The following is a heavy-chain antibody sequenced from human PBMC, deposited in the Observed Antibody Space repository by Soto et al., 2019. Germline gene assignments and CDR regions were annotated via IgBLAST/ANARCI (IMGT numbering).Heavy chain of an antibody. J-gene: IGHJ3*02. Sequence: ASVKVSCKASGYTFTSYAMHWVRQAPGQRLEWMGWINAGNGNTKYSQKFQGRVTITRDTFASTAYMELSSLRSEDTAVYYCARDSTGTGDDAFDIWGQGTMVTVSS. V-gene: IGHV1-3*01. CDR1: GYTFTSYA. D-gene: IGHD7-27*01. CDR2: INAGNGNT. CDR3: ARDSTGTGDDAFDI.